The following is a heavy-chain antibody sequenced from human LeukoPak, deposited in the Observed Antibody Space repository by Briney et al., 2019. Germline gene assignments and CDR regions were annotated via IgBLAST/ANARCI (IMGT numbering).Heavy chain of an antibody. D-gene: IGHD3-22*01. CDR3: ARQSYYYDSSGYYHDY. V-gene: IGHV3-74*01. J-gene: IGHJ4*02. CDR1: GFTFIGYW. CDR2: INTDGSST. Sequence: PGGSLRLSCAASGFTFIGYWMHWVRQVPGKGLLWVSRINTDGSSTTYADSEKGRFTISRDNTKNTLYLQVNSLRAEDTAVYYCARQSYYYDSSGYYHDYWGQGTLVTVSS.